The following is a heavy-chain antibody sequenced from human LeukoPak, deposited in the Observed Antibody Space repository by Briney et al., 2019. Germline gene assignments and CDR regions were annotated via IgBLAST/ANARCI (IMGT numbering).Heavy chain of an antibody. CDR3: AGMGTRVEFDY. J-gene: IGHJ4*02. Sequence: SETLSLTCTVSGGSISSYYWSWIRQPPGKGLEWIGYIYYSGSTNYNPSLKSRVTISVDTSKNQFSLKLSSVTAADTAVYYCAGMGTRVEFDYWGQGTLVTVSS. D-gene: IGHD7-27*01. CDR1: GGSISSYY. CDR2: IYYSGST. V-gene: IGHV4-59*01.